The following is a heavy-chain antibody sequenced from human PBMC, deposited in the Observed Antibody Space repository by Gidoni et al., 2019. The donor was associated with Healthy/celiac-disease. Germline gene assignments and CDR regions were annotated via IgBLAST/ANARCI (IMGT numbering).Heavy chain of an antibody. V-gene: IGHV4-39*01. Sequence: QLQLQESGPGLVKPSETLSLTCTVSGGSISSSSYYWGWIRQPPGKGLEWIGSIYYSGSTYYNPSLKSRVTISVDTSKNQFSLKLSSVTAADTAVYYCARQVLQGVSPMEFDPWGQGTLVTVSS. J-gene: IGHJ5*02. CDR1: GGSISSSSYY. D-gene: IGHD4-4*01. CDR3: ARQVLQGVSPMEFDP. CDR2: IYYSGST.